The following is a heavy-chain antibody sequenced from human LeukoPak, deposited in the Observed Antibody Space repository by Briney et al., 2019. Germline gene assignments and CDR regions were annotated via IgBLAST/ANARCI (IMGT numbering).Heavy chain of an antibody. J-gene: IGHJ4*02. CDR2: IYYSGST. D-gene: IGHD6-13*01. V-gene: IGHV4-59*12. Sequence: SETLSLTCTVSGGSISSYYWSWIRQPPGKGLEWIGSIYYSGSTYYNPSLKSRVTISVDASKNQFSLKLSSVTAADTAVYYCARDSSSWYAVDYWGQGTLVTVSS. CDR3: ARDSSSWYAVDY. CDR1: GGSISSYY.